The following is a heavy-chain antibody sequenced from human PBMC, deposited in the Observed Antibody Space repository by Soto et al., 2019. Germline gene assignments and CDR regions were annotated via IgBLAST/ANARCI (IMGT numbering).Heavy chain of an antibody. CDR2: INPSGGST. CDR1: GYTFTSYY. J-gene: IGHJ3*02. V-gene: IGHV1-46*01. Sequence: ASVKVSCKASGYTFTSYYMHWVRQAPGQGLEWMGIINPSGGSTSYAQKFQGRVTMTRDTSTSTVYMELSSLRSEDTAVYYCARAQFRIAATNAFDIWGQGTMVTVSS. CDR3: ARAQFRIAATNAFDI. D-gene: IGHD2-15*01.